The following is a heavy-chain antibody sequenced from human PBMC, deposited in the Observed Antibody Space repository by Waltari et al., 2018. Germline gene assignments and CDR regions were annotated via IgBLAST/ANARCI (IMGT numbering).Heavy chain of an antibody. CDR2: SYPSGST. J-gene: IGHJ4*02. CDR3: ARGPLLSRVDY. Sequence: QAQLQESGPGMVKPSQTLSIPCTVSGGSIDSGSYSRSWIRPPAGKGLEWIGRSYPSGSTNYSPSLNSRVTLSVYTSKNQFSLNLSSVTAADTAVYYCARGPLLSRVDYWGQGTLVTVSS. D-gene: IGHD1-26*01. V-gene: IGHV4-61*02. CDR1: GGSIDSGSYS.